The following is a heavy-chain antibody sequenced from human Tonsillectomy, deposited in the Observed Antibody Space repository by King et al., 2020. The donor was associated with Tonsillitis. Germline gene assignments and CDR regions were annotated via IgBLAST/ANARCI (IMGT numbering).Heavy chain of an antibody. CDR3: AKTNRLYGDYGMDV. D-gene: IGHD4-17*01. CDR2: ISYDGSNK. CDR1: GFPFRSYG. J-gene: IGHJ6*02. V-gene: IGHV3-30*18. Sequence: VQLVESGGGVVQPGRSLRLSCAASGFPFRSYGMHWVRQAPGKGLERVAVISYDGSNKNYADSVKGRFTISRDNSKNTLYLQMNSLRSEDTAVYYCAKTNRLYGDYGMDVWGQGTTVTVSS.